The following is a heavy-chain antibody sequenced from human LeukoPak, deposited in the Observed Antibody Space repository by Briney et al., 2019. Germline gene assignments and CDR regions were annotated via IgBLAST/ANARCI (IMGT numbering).Heavy chain of an antibody. J-gene: IGHJ3*02. CDR3: ARVGSYYDSSGYFYDI. Sequence: GASVKVSCKASGGTFSSYAISWVRQAPGQGLEWMGGIIPIFGTANYAQKFQGRVTITADESTSTAYMELSSLRSEDTAVYYCARVGSYYDSSGYFYDIWGQGTMVTVSS. CDR2: IIPIFGTA. V-gene: IGHV1-69*13. CDR1: GGTFSSYA. D-gene: IGHD3-22*01.